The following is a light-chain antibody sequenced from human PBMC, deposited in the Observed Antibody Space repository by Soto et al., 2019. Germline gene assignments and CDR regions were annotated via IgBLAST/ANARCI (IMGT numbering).Light chain of an antibody. CDR3: QQYGSYSTWT. Sequence: DIKMTQSPATLSSSVGDRVTITCRASQSIGSGLAWYQQKPGKAPKLLLYKASSLESGVPSRFSGSGSGTEFSLTISSLQPDDFASYYCQQYGSYSTWTFGQGTKVEIK. CDR2: KAS. J-gene: IGKJ1*01. V-gene: IGKV1-5*03. CDR1: QSIGSG.